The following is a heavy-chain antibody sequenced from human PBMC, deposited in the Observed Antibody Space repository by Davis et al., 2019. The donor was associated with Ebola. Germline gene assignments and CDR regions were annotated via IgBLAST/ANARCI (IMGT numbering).Heavy chain of an antibody. Sequence: SCKASGYTFTSYAMHWVRQAPGKGPEWVAVISYDGSNKYYADSVKGRFTISRDNSKNTLYLQMNSLRAEDTAVYYCAKGRRRVGATPLDYWGQGTLVTVSS. CDR1: GYTFTSYA. J-gene: IGHJ4*02. CDR2: ISYDGSNK. D-gene: IGHD1-26*01. CDR3: AKGRRRVGATPLDY. V-gene: IGHV3-30*04.